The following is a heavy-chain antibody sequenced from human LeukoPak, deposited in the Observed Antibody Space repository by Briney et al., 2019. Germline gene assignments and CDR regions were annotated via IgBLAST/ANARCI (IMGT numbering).Heavy chain of an antibody. CDR1: GYTFTSYY. D-gene: IGHD2-15*01. CDR3: ARGDQSEAIGQLVDY. CDR2: INPSGGST. Sequence: ASVKVSCKASGYTFTSYYMHWVRQAPGQGLEWMGIINPSGGSTSYAQKFQGRVTMTRDMSTSTVYMELSSLRSEDTAVYYCARGDQSEAIGQLVDYWGQGTLVTVSS. V-gene: IGHV1-46*01. J-gene: IGHJ4*02.